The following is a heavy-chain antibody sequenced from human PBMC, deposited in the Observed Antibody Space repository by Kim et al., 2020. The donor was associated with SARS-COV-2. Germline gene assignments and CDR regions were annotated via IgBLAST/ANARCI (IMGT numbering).Heavy chain of an antibody. CDR2: ISSSSTI. J-gene: IGHJ4*02. V-gene: IGHV3-48*04. Sequence: GGSLRLSCAASGFTFSSYSMNWVRQAPGKGLEWVSYISSSSTIYYADSVKGRFTISRDNAKNSLYLQMNSLRAEDTAVYYCARDGTYYDILTGYYLDYWGQGTLVTVSS. CDR3: ARDGTYYDILTGYYLDY. CDR1: GFTFSSYS. D-gene: IGHD3-9*01.